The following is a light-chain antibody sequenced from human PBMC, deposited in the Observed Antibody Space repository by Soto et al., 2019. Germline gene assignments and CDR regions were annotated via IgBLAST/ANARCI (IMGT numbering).Light chain of an antibody. Sequence: QSVLTQPPSASGSPGQSVTISCTGTSSDVGGYNYVSWYQQYPGKAPKLMIYEVSKRPSGVPDRFSGSKSGNTASLTVSGLQAEDEADYYCSSYAGSNILFGGGTQLTVL. CDR3: SSYAGSNIL. V-gene: IGLV2-8*01. CDR2: EVS. J-gene: IGLJ2*01. CDR1: SSDVGGYNY.